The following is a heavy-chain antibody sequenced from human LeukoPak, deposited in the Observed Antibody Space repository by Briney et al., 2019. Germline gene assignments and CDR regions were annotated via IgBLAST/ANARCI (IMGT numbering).Heavy chain of an antibody. Sequence: LPGGSLRLSCAASGFTFSSYAMSWVRQAPGKGLERVSAISGSGGSTYYADSVKGRFTISRDNSKNTLYLQMNSLRAEDTAVYYCTRGPPRSQTYCFGLFDPWGQGTLVTVSS. D-gene: IGHD3-10*01. CDR2: ISGSGGST. CDR3: TRGPPRSQTYCFGLFDP. V-gene: IGHV3-23*01. CDR1: GFTFSSYA. J-gene: IGHJ5*02.